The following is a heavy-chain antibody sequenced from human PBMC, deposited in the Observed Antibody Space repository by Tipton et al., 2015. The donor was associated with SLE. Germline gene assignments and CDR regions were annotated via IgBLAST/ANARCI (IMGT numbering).Heavy chain of an antibody. CDR2: IYTSGST. J-gene: IGHJ5*02. Sequence: TLSLTCTVSGGSISSYYWSWIRQPPGKGLAWIGYIYTSGSTNYNPSLKSRVTISVATSKNQFSLKLSSVTAADTAVYYCARGSGQQEFLNPWGQGTLVTVSS. V-gene: IGHV4-4*08. D-gene: IGHD6-13*01. CDR3: ARGSGQQEFLNP. CDR1: GGSISSYY.